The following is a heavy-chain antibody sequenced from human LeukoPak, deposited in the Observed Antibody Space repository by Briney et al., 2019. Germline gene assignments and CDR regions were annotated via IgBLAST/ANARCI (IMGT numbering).Heavy chain of an antibody. CDR3: AREYDFWSGYSVHMGVDQGYYFDY. CDR2: INHNGST. CDR1: GGSFSGYY. Sequence: SETLSLTCAVYGGSFSGYYWSWIRQPPGKGLEWIGEINHNGSTNYNPSLKSRVTISVDTSKNQFSLKLSSVTAADTAVYYCAREYDFWSGYSVHMGVDQGYYFDYWGQGTLVTVSS. J-gene: IGHJ4*02. V-gene: IGHV4-34*01. D-gene: IGHD3-3*01.